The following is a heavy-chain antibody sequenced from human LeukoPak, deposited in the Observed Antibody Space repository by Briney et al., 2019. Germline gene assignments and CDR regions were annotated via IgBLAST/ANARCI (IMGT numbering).Heavy chain of an antibody. Sequence: SSQTLSLTCTVSGGSISSGGYYWSWIRQPPGKGLEWIGYIYHSGSTYYNPSLKSRVTISVDRSKNQFSLKLSSVTAADTAVYYCARGGAAGYYYYYMDVWGKGTTVTVSS. CDR1: GGSISSGGYY. CDR3: ARGGAAGYYYYYMDV. D-gene: IGHD6-13*01. J-gene: IGHJ6*03. V-gene: IGHV4-30-2*01. CDR2: IYHSGST.